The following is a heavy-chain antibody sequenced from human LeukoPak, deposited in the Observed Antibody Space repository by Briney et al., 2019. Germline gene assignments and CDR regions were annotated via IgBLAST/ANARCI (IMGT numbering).Heavy chain of an antibody. D-gene: IGHD2-2*01. J-gene: IGHJ4*02. CDR1: GYTFTSYD. Sequence: ASVKVSCEASGYTFTSYDINWVRQATGQGLEWMGWMNPNSGYTVYAQKFQGRITMTRNTSISTAYMELSSLRSEDTAVYYCARESPQRSIVLPADWGQGTLVTVSS. CDR3: ARESPQRSIVLPAD. V-gene: IGHV1-8*01. CDR2: MNPNSGYT.